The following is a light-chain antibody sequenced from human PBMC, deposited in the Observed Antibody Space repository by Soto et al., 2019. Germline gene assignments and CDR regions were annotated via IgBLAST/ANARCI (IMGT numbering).Light chain of an antibody. CDR1: QGISSY. V-gene: IGKV1-9*01. CDR2: AAS. CDR3: QQHNSYPNT. Sequence: IQLTQSPSSLSASVGDRVTLTCRASQGISSYLAWYQQKPGKAPKLLIYAASTLRTGVPSRFSGSGSGTDFTLTISRLQPYDVASYYWQQHNSYPNTFGQGTKLEIK. J-gene: IGKJ2*01.